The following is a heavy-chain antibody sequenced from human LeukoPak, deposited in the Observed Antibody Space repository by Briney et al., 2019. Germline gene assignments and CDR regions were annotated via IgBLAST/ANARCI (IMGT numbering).Heavy chain of an antibody. Sequence: GGSLRLSCAASGFTFSTSGMHWVRQAPGKGLEWVAFIRYDGSNKYYADSVKGRFTISRDNSKNTLYLQMNSLRTEDTGVYYCARQTGSGLFILPGGQGTLVTVSS. V-gene: IGHV3-30*02. CDR1: GFTFSTSG. D-gene: IGHD3/OR15-3a*01. J-gene: IGHJ4*02. CDR2: IRYDGSNK. CDR3: ARQTGSGLFILP.